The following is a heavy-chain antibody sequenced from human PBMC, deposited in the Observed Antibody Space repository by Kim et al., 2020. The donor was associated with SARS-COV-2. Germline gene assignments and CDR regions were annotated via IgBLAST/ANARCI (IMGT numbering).Heavy chain of an antibody. J-gene: IGHJ3*02. V-gene: IGHV3-7*01. Sequence: GGSLRLSCAASGFTFSNSWMTWVRQAPGKGLEWVANIKRDVNQKSSVYSVPGRFTISSANAKNSLYLHLHSLSPEDTAVYYCASDGDLYSSCKGAFDIWG. CDR1: GFTFSNSW. CDR2: IKRDVNQK. CDR3: ASDGDLYSSCKGAFDI. D-gene: IGHD6-19*01.